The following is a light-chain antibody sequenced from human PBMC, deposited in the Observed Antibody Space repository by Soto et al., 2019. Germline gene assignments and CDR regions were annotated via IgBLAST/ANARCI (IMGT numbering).Light chain of an antibody. CDR1: QSLQHSNGYNS. CDR3: MQARQTPWT. CDR2: LGS. J-gene: IGKJ1*01. Sequence: DIVMTQSPLSLPVPPGEPASISCSSSQSLQHSNGYNSLDWYLQKPGPSPQLLIYLGSHRASGGPDMFSGSASGTDFILKITRVEAEDVGVYYCMQARQTPWTFGQGTKVEIK. V-gene: IGKV2-28*01.